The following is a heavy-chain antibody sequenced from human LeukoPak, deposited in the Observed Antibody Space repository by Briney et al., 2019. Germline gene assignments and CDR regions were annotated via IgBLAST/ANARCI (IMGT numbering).Heavy chain of an antibody. CDR1: GYTFTSCG. Sequence: EASVKVSCKASGYTFTSCGISWVRQAPGQGLEWMGWISAYNGNTNYAQKLQGRVTMTTDTSTSTAYMELRSLRSDDTAVYYCARDREVWLRPRRRYYFHYWGQGTLVTVSS. CDR2: ISAYNGNT. D-gene: IGHD5-12*01. CDR3: ARDREVWLRPRRRYYFHY. J-gene: IGHJ4*02. V-gene: IGHV1-18*01.